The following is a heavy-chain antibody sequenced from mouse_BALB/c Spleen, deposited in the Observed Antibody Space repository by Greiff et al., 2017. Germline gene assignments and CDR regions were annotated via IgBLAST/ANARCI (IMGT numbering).Heavy chain of an antibody. V-gene: IGHV14-4*02. Sequence: EVKLVESGAELVRSGASVKLSCTASGFNIKDYYMHWVKQRPEQGLEWIGWIDPENGDTEYAPKFQGKATMTADTSSNTAYLQLSSLTSEDTAVYYCNAPPGKDYWGQGTTLTVSS. CDR2: IDPENGDT. J-gene: IGHJ2*01. D-gene: IGHD1-1*01. CDR3: NAPPGKDY. CDR1: GFNIKDYY.